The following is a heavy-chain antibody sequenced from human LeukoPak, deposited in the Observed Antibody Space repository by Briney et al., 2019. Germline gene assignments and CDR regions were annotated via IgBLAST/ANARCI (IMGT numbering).Heavy chain of an antibody. D-gene: IGHD3-22*01. V-gene: IGHV3-48*04. J-gene: IGHJ4*02. CDR1: GFPLSSYS. Sequence: GGSLRLSCAASGFPLSSYSINWVRQAPGKGLEWVSYINIDSITVNYADSVKGRFTIFRDNTKNSLYLQMNSLRAEDTGLYYCTTLGYHLDSWGQGTLVTVSS. CDR3: TTLGYHLDS. CDR2: INIDSITV.